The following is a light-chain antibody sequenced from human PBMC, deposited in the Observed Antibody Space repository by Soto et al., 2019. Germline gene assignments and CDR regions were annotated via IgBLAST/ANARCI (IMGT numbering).Light chain of an antibody. Sequence: SYELTQPPSVSVAPGQTAKITCGGDNIKSKSVHWYQQRPGQAPVLVVYDDSDRPSGIPDRFSGSNSGNTATLTISRGEAGDEADYYCQVWDSNSEHPSVVFGGGTKLTV. CDR1: NIKSKS. V-gene: IGLV3-21*02. CDR3: QVWDSNSEHPSVV. J-gene: IGLJ2*01. CDR2: DDS.